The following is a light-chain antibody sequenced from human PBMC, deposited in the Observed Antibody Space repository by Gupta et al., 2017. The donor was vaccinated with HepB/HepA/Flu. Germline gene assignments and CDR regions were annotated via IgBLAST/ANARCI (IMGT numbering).Light chain of an antibody. CDR2: LGS. J-gene: IGKJ4*01. CDR3: MQARQTPLLT. Sequence: IVMPQSLLSLPVTSGAPASISCRPSRSLLHSNGDNCMNWYLQKPGQSPQLLIYLGSNRASGVPGRFSGRGTGTDFTLKISRVEAEDVGDYYGMQARQTPLLTFGGGTKVEIK. V-gene: IGKV2-28*01. CDR1: RSLLHSNGDNC.